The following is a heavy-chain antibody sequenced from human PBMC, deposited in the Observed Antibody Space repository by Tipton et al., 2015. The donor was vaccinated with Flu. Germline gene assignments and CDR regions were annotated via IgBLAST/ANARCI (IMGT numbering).Heavy chain of an antibody. J-gene: IGHJ4*02. Sequence: QVQLVQSGGGVVQPGGSLRLSCAASGFMFSGYGMHWVRQAPGKGLEWVAFIRHDGSDKYYTESVKGRFTISRDDSKNALYLLMSSLRPEDTAVYYCAKDGWDTSGWYPFDYWGQGTLVTVSA. CDR1: GFMFSGYG. D-gene: IGHD6-19*01. CDR3: AKDGWDTSGWYPFDY. V-gene: IGHV3-30*02. CDR2: IRHDGSDK.